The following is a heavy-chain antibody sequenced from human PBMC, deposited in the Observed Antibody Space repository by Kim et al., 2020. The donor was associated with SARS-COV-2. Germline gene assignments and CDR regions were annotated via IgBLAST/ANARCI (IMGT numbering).Heavy chain of an antibody. V-gene: IGHV3-23*01. CDR3: GAALVLLWFGDPGVWEDDDY. Sequence: RFTISRDNSKNTLYLQMNSLRVEDTAVYYCGAALVLLWFGDPGVWEDDDYWGQGTLVTVSS. J-gene: IGHJ4*02. D-gene: IGHD3-10*01.